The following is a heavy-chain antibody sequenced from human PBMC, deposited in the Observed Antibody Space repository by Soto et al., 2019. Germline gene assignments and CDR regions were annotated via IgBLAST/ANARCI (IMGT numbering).Heavy chain of an antibody. CDR1: FGSISSSNL. CDR3: AKNWNWGSLVH. Sequence: ASETLSLTCSFSFGSISSSNLCSCFRQSPGKGLEWIGEIYHSGSTNYNPSLKSRVTISVDTPKKQFSLKLSSVTAADTAVYYCAKNWNWGSLVHWGQGTLVTVSS. V-gene: IGHV4-4*02. J-gene: IGHJ4*02. D-gene: IGHD7-27*01. CDR2: IYHSGST.